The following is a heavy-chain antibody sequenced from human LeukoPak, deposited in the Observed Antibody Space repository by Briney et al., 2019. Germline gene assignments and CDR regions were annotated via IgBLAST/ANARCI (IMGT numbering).Heavy chain of an antibody. CDR3: AGGAYCTSTSCYVLGLGPNYYYYYMDV. J-gene: IGHJ6*03. CDR2: INHSGST. D-gene: IGHD2-2*01. CDR1: GGSISSGSYY. V-gene: IGHV4-61*10. Sequence: PSETLSLTCTVSGGSISSGSYYWSWIRQPAGKGLEWIGEINHSGSTNYNSSLKSRVTISVDTSKNQFSLKLSSVTAADTAVYYCAGGAYCTSTSCYVLGLGPNYYYYYMDVWAKGTTVTVSS.